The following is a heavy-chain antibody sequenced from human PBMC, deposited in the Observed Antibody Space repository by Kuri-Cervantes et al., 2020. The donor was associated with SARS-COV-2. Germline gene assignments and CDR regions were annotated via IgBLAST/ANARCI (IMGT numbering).Heavy chain of an antibody. CDR2: IYHSGST. CDR1: GGSFSGYY. Sequence: SETLSLTCAVYGGSFSGYYWSWIRQPPGKGLEWIGYIYHSGSTYYNPSLKSRVTISVDRSKNQFSLKLSSVTAADTAVYYCARVGVRGVTPTNWFDPWGQGTLVTVSS. CDR3: ARVGVRGVTPTNWFDP. J-gene: IGHJ5*02. V-gene: IGHV4-34*01. D-gene: IGHD3-10*01.